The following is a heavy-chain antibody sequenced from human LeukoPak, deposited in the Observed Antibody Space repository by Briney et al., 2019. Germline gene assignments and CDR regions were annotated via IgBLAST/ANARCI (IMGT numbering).Heavy chain of an antibody. CDR3: ARQPDY. CDR1: GFTFSSYS. J-gene: IGHJ4*02. CDR2: INSDGSRT. Sequence: AGGSLRLSCAASGFTFSSYSMNWVRQAPGKGLVWVSHINSDGSRTNYADSVKGRFTISRDNAKNTLYLQMNSLRAEDTAVYYCARQPDYWGQGTLVTVSS. D-gene: IGHD1-14*01. V-gene: IGHV3-74*01.